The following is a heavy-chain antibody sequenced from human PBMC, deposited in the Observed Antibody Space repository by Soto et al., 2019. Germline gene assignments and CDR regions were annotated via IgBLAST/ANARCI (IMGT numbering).Heavy chain of an antibody. V-gene: IGHV4-4*07. CDR2: IRTSGST. D-gene: IGHD3-10*01. CDR1: GGSISSYY. Sequence: QVQLQVSSPGLVKPSETLSLTCTVSGGSISSYYWSCIRQPDGKGLEWIVRIRTSGSTNYNPSLKSRVAMSVDTSKNQFSLKLSSVTAADTAVYYCARGGDRYNPFDYWGQGTLVTVSS. J-gene: IGHJ4*02. CDR3: ARGGDRYNPFDY.